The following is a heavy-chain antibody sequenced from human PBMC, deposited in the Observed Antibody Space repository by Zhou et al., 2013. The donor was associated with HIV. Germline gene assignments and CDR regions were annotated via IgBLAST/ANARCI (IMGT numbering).Heavy chain of an antibody. V-gene: IGHV1-2*02. J-gene: IGHJ6*03. CDR2: INPNSGDT. CDR1: RYYVTDYY. CDR3: ARVTPNFHDYYYYMER. D-gene: IGHD3-16*01. Sequence: QVQLVQSGAEVKKPGASVKVSCKALRYYVTDYYMHWVRQAPGQGLEWMGWINPNSGDTNYAQKFQGRVTMTRDTSVSTAYMELRRLRSDDTAVYYCARVTPNFHDYYYYMERLGAKGPRVTGLL.